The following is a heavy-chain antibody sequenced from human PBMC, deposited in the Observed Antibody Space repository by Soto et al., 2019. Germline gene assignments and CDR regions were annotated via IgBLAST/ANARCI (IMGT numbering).Heavy chain of an antibody. V-gene: IGHV2-70*01. J-gene: IGHJ6*02. Sequence: SGPTLVNPTQTLTLTCTFSGFSLSTSGMCVSWIRQPPGKALEWLALIDWDDDKYYSTSLKTRLTISKDTSKNQVVLTMTNMDPVDTATYYCARMVMGKRALPYYCYGMDVWGQGTTVTVSS. CDR2: IDWDDDK. D-gene: IGHD1-26*01. CDR3: ARMVMGKRALPYYCYGMDV. CDR1: GFSLSTSGMC.